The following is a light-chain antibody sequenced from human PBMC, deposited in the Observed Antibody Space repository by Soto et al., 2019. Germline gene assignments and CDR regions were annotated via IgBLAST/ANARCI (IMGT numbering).Light chain of an antibody. CDR2: EGS. V-gene: IGLV2-23*01. CDR1: SSDIASYNL. J-gene: IGLJ3*02. CDR3: CSYAGSTTWV. Sequence: QSALTQAASVSGSPGQSITISCAGSSSDIASYNLVSWYQQHPGKAPKLMIYEGSKRPSGVSTRFSGSKSGNTASLTISGLQAEDEADYYCCSYAGSTTWVFGGGTQLTVL.